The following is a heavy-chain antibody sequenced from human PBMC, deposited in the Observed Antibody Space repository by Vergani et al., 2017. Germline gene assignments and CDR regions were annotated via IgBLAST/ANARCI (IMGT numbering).Heavy chain of an antibody. V-gene: IGHV3-30*02. CDR3: AKGDPYGSESYYNVDY. CDR1: GFTFSSYG. CDR2: IRYDGSNK. J-gene: IGHJ4*02. Sequence: QVQLVESGGGVVQPGGSLRLSCAASGFTFSSYGMHWVRQAPGKGLEWVAFIRYDGSNKYYADSVKGRFTISRDNSKNTLYLQMNSLRAEDTAVYYCAKGDPYGSESYYNVDYWGQGTLVTVSS. D-gene: IGHD3-10*01.